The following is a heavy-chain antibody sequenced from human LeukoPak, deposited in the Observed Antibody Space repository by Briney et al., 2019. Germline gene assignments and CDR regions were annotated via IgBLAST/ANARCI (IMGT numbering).Heavy chain of an antibody. CDR1: GFTFSSYA. V-gene: IGHV3-23*01. Sequence: GGSLRLSCAASGFTFSSYAMSWVRQAPGKGLEWVSAISGDGTYYADSVKGRFTISRDNSKDTLYLQMNSLRAEDTAVYYCAKGPRALEHSTQRFDSWGQGTLVTVSS. D-gene: IGHD1/OR15-1a*01. CDR3: AKGPRALEHSTQRFDS. CDR2: ISGDGT. J-gene: IGHJ4*02.